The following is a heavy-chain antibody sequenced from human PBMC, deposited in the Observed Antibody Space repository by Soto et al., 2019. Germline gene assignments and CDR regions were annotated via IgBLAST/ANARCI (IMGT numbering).Heavy chain of an antibody. V-gene: IGHV3-23*01. CDR2: ISGSGGST. Sequence: EVQLLESGGGLVQPGGSLRLSCAASGFTFSSYAMSWVRQAPGKGLEWVSAISGSGGSTYYADSVKGRFTISRDNSKNTLYLPMNSLRAEDTAVYYCAKGKGSGSYYNEEYFQHWGQGTLVTVSS. J-gene: IGHJ1*01. CDR1: GFTFSSYA. D-gene: IGHD3-10*01. CDR3: AKGKGSGSYYNEEYFQH.